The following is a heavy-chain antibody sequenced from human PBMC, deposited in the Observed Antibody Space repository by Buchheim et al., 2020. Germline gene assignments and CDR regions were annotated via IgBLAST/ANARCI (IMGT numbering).Heavy chain of an antibody. D-gene: IGHD1-1*01. CDR3: AREGTTGTTLQYYYYGMDV. J-gene: IGHJ6*02. CDR2: ISYDGSNK. Sequence: QVQLVESGGGVVQPGRSLRLSCAASGFTFSSYGMHWVRQAPGKGLEWVAVISYDGSNKYYADSVKGRFTISRDNSKTTLYLQMNSLRAEDTAVYYCAREGTTGTTLQYYYYGMDVWGQGTT. CDR1: GFTFSSYG. V-gene: IGHV3-30*03.